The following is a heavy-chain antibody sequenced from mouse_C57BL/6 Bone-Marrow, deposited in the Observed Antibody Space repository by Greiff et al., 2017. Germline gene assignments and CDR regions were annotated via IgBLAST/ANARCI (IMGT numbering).Heavy chain of an antibody. Sequence: VQLQQSGPELVKPGASVKISCKASGYTFTDYYMNWVKQSHGKSLEWIGDINPNNGGTSYNQKFKGKATLTVDKSSSTAYMELRSLTSEDSAVYYCARNDYEGKDYFDYWGQGTTLTVSS. CDR2: INPNNGGT. D-gene: IGHD2-4*01. CDR3: ARNDYEGKDYFDY. J-gene: IGHJ2*01. V-gene: IGHV1-26*01. CDR1: GYTFTDYY.